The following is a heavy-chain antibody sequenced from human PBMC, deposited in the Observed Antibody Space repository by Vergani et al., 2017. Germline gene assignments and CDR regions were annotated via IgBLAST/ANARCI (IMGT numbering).Heavy chain of an antibody. Sequence: VQLVESGGGLVKPGESLKISCKGSGYSFTSYWIGWVRQMPGKGLEWMGIIYPGDSDTRYSPSFQGQVTISADTSISTAYLQWSSLKASDTAMYYCAREKDSSLGFKPSRQYWYFDLWGRGTLVTVS. CDR3: AREKDSSLGFKPSRQYWYFDL. CDR1: GYSFTSYW. CDR2: IYPGDSDT. D-gene: IGHD3-22*01. V-gene: IGHV5-51*03. J-gene: IGHJ2*01.